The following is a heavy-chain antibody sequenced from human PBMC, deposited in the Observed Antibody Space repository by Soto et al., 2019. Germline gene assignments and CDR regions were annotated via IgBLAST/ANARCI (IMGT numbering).Heavy chain of an antibody. CDR3: AKYFYGDYWNWFDP. CDR2: ISAYNGST. J-gene: IGHJ5*02. V-gene: IGHV1-18*01. CDR1: GYTFTSYG. D-gene: IGHD4-17*01. Sequence: ASVKVSCKASGYTFTSYGISWVRQAPGQGLEWMGWISAYNGSTNYAQKLQGRVTMTTDTSTSTAYMELRSLRSDDTAVYYCAKYFYGDYWNWFDPWGQGTLVTVSS.